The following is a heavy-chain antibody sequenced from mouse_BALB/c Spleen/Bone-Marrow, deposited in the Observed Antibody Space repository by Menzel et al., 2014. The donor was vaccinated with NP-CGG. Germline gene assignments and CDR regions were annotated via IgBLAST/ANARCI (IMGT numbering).Heavy chain of an antibody. D-gene: IGHD2-13*01. CDR3: ARTYGDSPYFYGMDY. V-gene: IGHV1S81*02. Sequence: VQLQQSGAELVKPGTSVKLSCKTSGYTFTSYWMHWVKQRPGQGLEWIGEINPSSGRTNYNEKFKNKATLTVDKSSSTAYMQLSSLTSEDSAVYFCARTYGDSPYFYGMDYWGQGTSVTVSS. J-gene: IGHJ4*01. CDR2: INPSSGRT. CDR1: GYTFTSYW.